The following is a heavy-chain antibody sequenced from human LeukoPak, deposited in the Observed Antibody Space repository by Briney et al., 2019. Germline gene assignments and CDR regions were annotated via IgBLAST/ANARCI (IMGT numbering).Heavy chain of an antibody. CDR2: IYHSGST. D-gene: IGHD2-15*01. CDR1: GGSISISNSDW. CDR3: ARVNHYCRGGSCYSPAFDI. J-gene: IGHJ3*02. Sequence: PSETLSLTCAVSGGSISISNSDWWSWVRQPPGKGLEWIGEIYHSGSTNYNPSLKSRVTISVDKSKNQFSLKLSSVTAADTAVYYCARVNHYCRGGSCYSPAFDIWGQGTMVTVSS. V-gene: IGHV4-4*02.